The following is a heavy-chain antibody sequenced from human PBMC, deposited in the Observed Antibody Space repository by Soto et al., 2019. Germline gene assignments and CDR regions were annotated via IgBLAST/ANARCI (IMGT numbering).Heavy chain of an antibody. CDR1: GGSISSGDYY. Sequence: QVQLQESGPGLVKPSQTLSLTCTVSGGSISSGDYYWSWIRQPPGKGLEWIGYIYYSGSPYYNPSLTSRVTISVDMSNSQFPLNLSSVTAADTAVYYCARAAIADYGMAVWGQGTTVTVSS. J-gene: IGHJ6*02. D-gene: IGHD3-22*01. CDR2: IYYSGSP. CDR3: ARAAIADYGMAV. V-gene: IGHV4-30-4*01.